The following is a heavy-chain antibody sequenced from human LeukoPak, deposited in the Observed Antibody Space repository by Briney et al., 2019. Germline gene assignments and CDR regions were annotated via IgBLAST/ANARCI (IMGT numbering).Heavy chain of an antibody. CDR2: ISSSSSTI. V-gene: IGHV3-48*01. Sequence: GGSLRLSCAASGFTFSSYAMNWVRQAPGKGLEWVSYISSSSSTIYYADSVKGRFTISRDNAKNSLYLQMNSLRAEDTAVYYCARDGGQWALGYYMDVWGKGTTVTVSS. D-gene: IGHD6-19*01. CDR1: GFTFSSYA. J-gene: IGHJ6*03. CDR3: ARDGGQWALGYYMDV.